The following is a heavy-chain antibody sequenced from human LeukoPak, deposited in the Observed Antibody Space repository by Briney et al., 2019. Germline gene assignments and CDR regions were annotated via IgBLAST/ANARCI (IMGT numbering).Heavy chain of an antibody. CDR3: ARHGSHSTWRIGHYYDSSGYSIFDY. CDR1: GGSFSIGNYY. D-gene: IGHD3-22*01. V-gene: IGHV4-39*01. Sequence: SETLSLTCAVFGGSFSIGNYYWGWIRQPPGKGLEWIGSIYYSGSTYYNPSLKSRVTISVDTSKNQFSLKLSSVTAADTAVYYCARHGSHSTWRIGHYYDSSGYSIFDYWGQGTLVTVSS. J-gene: IGHJ4*02. CDR2: IYYSGST.